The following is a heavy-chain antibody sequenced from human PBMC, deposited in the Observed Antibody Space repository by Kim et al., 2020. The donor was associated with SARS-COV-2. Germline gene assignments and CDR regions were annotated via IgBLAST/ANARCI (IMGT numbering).Heavy chain of an antibody. CDR2: VSHDGTVT. V-gene: IGHV3-30*18. Sequence: GGSLRLSCGASGFTFKNYGMQWVRQISGKGLEWLAVVSHDGTVTHYADSVKGRFTISRDNSRNTLFLQMNSLRPEDTAIYYCAKEQDSFSSMNFDFWGQGNLVTVSS. CDR3: AKEQDSFSSMNFDF. J-gene: IGHJ4*02. D-gene: IGHD3-3*01. CDR1: GFTFKNYG.